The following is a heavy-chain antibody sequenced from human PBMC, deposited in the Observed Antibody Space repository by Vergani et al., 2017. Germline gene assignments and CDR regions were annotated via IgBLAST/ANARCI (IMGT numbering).Heavy chain of an antibody. CDR1: GYIFKNHY. Sequence: VQLMQSGAEVRKPGASVTVSCTASGYIFKNHYIHWLRQAPGQAFEWMGILNPTSGHTTSAQKFMGRVDMTRDPSTDTSTRTVQMTLSSLRSEDTAVYYCARSIGYCAGATCQAYYFDHWGQGTRVTVSS. D-gene: IGHD2-21*01. J-gene: IGHJ5*02. CDR2: LNPTSGHT. V-gene: IGHV1-46*02. CDR3: ARSIGYCAGATCQAYYFDH.